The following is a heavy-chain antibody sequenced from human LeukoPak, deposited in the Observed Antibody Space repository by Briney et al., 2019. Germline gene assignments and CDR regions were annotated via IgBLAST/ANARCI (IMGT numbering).Heavy chain of an antibody. D-gene: IGHD2-15*01. V-gene: IGHV3-30*18. Sequence: PGRSLRLSCAASGFTFSSYGMHWVRQAPGKGLEWVAVISYDGSNKYYADSVKGRFTISRDNSKNTLYLQMNSLRAEDTAVYYCAKGLSPYIVGLLHLYYRGQGTLVTVSS. J-gene: IGHJ4*02. CDR3: AKGLSPYIVGLLHLYY. CDR1: GFTFSSYG. CDR2: ISYDGSNK.